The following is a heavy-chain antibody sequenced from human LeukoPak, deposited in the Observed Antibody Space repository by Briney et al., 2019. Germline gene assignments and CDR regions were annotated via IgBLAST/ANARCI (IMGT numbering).Heavy chain of an antibody. D-gene: IGHD1-26*01. V-gene: IGHV4-34*01. CDR2: INHSGST. CDR1: GGSFSGYY. CDR3: ARFVLLRWENWFDP. J-gene: IGHJ5*02. Sequence: SETLSLTCAVYGGSFSGYYWSWIRQPPGKGLEWLGEINHSGSTNYNPSLKSRVTISVDTSKNQFSLKLSSVTAADTAVYYCARFVLLRWENWFDPWGQGTLVTVSS.